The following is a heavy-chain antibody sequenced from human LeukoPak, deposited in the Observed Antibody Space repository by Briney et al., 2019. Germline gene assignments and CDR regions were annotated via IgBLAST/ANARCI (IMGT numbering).Heavy chain of an antibody. CDR1: GFTFSSYG. V-gene: IGHV3-30*18. CDR2: IAYDGSNK. CDR3: AKDRGSSGYYYSDY. D-gene: IGHD3-22*01. J-gene: IGHJ4*02. Sequence: GGSLRLSCAASGFTFSSYGMHWVRQAPGKGLEWVAVIAYDGSNKYYADFVKGQFTISRDNSKNTLYLQMNSLRAEDTAVYYCAKDRGSSGYYYSDYWGQGTLVTVSS.